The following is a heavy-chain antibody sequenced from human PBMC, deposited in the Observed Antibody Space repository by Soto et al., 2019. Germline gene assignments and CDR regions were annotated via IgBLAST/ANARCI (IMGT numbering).Heavy chain of an antibody. Sequence: GGSLRLSCAASGFTFDDYAMHWVRQAPGKGLEWVSGISWNSGSIGYADSVKGRFTISRDNAKNSLYLQMNSLRAEDTALYYCAKDLVRGIAVALFDYWGQGTLVTVSS. J-gene: IGHJ4*02. D-gene: IGHD6-19*01. CDR3: AKDLVRGIAVALFDY. CDR1: GFTFDDYA. V-gene: IGHV3-9*01. CDR2: ISWNSGSI.